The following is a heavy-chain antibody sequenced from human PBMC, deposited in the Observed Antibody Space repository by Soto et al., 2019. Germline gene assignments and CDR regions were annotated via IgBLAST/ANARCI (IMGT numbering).Heavy chain of an antibody. CDR2: INKSGGSR. CDR3: AKGAEMPTIPFDY. Sequence: EVLLLESGGGLVPRGGSLRLSCEASGFTFNTFTMSWVRQAPGRGLEWVSRINKSGGSRYYSDSVRGRFTVSRDNSKNTLFLQINSLREEDTAIYYCAKGAEMPTIPFDYWGQGALVTVSS. J-gene: IGHJ4*02. CDR1: GFTFNTFT. D-gene: IGHD1-1*01. V-gene: IGHV3-23*01.